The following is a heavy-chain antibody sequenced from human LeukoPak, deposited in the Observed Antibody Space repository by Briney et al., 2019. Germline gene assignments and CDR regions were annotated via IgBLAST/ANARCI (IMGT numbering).Heavy chain of an antibody. CDR1: GFTFSSYA. D-gene: IGHD3-22*01. CDR3: AKDTMRYYYDSSGYYYVGYFDY. CDR2: ISGSGGST. V-gene: IGHV3-23*01. J-gene: IGHJ4*02. Sequence: GGSLRLSCAASGFTFSSYAMTWVRQAPGKGLEWVSAISGSGGSTYYADSVKGRFTISRDNSKNTLYLQMNSMRAEDTAVYYCAKDTMRYYYDSSGYYYVGYFDYWGQGTLVTVSS.